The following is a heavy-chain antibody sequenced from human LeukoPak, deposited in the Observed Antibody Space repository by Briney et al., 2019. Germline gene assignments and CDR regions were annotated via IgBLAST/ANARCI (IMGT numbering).Heavy chain of an antibody. Sequence: SSVKVSCKASGGTFSSYAISWVRQAPGQGLEWMGRIIPIFGTANYAQKFQGRVTITTDESTSTAYMELSSLRSEDTAVYYCARDRDCSSTSCYPSYFDHWGQGTLVTVSS. V-gene: IGHV1-69*05. CDR1: GGTFSSYA. CDR3: ARDRDCSSTSCYPSYFDH. D-gene: IGHD2-2*01. J-gene: IGHJ4*02. CDR2: IIPIFGTA.